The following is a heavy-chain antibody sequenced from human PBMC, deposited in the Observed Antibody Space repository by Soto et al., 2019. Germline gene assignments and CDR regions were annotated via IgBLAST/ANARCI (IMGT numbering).Heavy chain of an antibody. J-gene: IGHJ4*02. CDR1: GFTFGDYA. Sequence: GGSLRLSCTASGFTFGDYAMGWVRQAPGKGLEWVGFIRSKAYGGTTEYAASVKGRFTISRDDSKSIAYLQMNSLKTEDTAVYYCTRYSIETSYWGQGTLVTVSS. D-gene: IGHD2-21*01. CDR3: TRYSIETSY. CDR2: IRSKAYGGTT. V-gene: IGHV3-49*04.